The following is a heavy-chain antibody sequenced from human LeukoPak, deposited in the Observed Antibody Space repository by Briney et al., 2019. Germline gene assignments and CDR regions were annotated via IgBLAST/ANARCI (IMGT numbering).Heavy chain of an antibody. Sequence: ASVKVSCKASGYTFTSYAMNWVRQAPGQGLEWMGWINTNTGNPTYAQGFTGRFVFSLDTSVSTAYLQISSLKAEDTAVYYCARAYYDSSGYYYGLLYYYYYMDVWGKGTTVTVSS. CDR3: ARAYYDSSGYYYGLLYYYYYMDV. J-gene: IGHJ6*03. CDR2: INTNTGNP. CDR1: GYTFTSYA. D-gene: IGHD3-22*01. V-gene: IGHV7-4-1*02.